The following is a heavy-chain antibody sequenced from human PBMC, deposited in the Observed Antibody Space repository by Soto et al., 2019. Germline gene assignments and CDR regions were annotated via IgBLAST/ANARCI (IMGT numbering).Heavy chain of an antibody. CDR1: GGSISSSSYY. J-gene: IGHJ6*03. CDR2: IYYSGST. Sequence: SETLSLTCTVSGGSISSSSYYWGWIRQPPGKGLEWIGSIYYSGSTYYNPSLKSRVTISVDPSKNQFSLKLSSVTAADTAVYYCGITGTQGPYYYYMDVWGKGTTVTVSS. D-gene: IGHD1-20*01. V-gene: IGHV4-39*01. CDR3: GITGTQGPYYYYMDV.